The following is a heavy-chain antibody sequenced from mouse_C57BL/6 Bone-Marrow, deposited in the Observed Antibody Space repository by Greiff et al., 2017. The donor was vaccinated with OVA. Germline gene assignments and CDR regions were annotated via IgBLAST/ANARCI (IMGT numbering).Heavy chain of an antibody. CDR1: GYTFTSYW. Sequence: QVQLQQPGAELVKPGASVKMSCKASGYTFTSYWITWVKQRPGQGLEWIGDIYPGSGSTNYNEKFKSKATLTVDKSSSTAYMQLSSLTSEDSAVYYCAKLQLRLRNYAMDYWGQGTSVTVSS. D-gene: IGHD3-2*02. CDR2: IYPGSGST. V-gene: IGHV1-55*01. J-gene: IGHJ4*01. CDR3: AKLQLRLRNYAMDY.